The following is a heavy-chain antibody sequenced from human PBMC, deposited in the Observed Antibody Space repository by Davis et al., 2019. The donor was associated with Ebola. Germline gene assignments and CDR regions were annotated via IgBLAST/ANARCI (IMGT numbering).Heavy chain of an antibody. J-gene: IGHJ5*02. Sequence: ASVKVSCKASGYTFTSYAMHWVRQAPGQRLEWMGWINAGNGNTKYSQKFQGRVTITRDTSASTAYMELSSLRSEDTAVYYCASRRITIFEEQGLDPWGQGTLVTVSS. CDR2: INAGNGNT. CDR1: GYTFTSYA. CDR3: ASRRITIFEEQGLDP. V-gene: IGHV1-3*01. D-gene: IGHD3-3*01.